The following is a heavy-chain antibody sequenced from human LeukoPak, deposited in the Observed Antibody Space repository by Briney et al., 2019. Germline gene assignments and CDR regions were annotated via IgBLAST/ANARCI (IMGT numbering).Heavy chain of an antibody. CDR1: GDSISSFY. V-gene: IGHV4-4*07. Sequence: SETLSLTCTVSGDSISSFYWSWIRQPAGKGLEWIGRIYTSGSTNYNPSLKSRATISLDTSKNQLSLKLSSVTAADTAVYYCARESNYHGSGTGWFDPWGQGTLVTVSS. CDR2: IYTSGST. CDR3: ARESNYHGSGTGWFDP. D-gene: IGHD3-10*01. J-gene: IGHJ5*02.